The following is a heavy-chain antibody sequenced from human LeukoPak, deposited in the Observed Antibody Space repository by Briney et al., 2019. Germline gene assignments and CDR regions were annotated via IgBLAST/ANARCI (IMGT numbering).Heavy chain of an antibody. CDR3: ARASWSGSYCFGY. CDR2: IIPIFGTA. D-gene: IGHD1-26*01. V-gene: IGHV1-69*01. Sequence: SVKVSCKASGGTFSSYAVSWVRQAPGQGLEWMGGIIPIFGTANYAQKFQGRVTITADESTSTAYMELSSLRSEDTAVYYCARASWSGSYCFGYWGQGTLVTVSS. J-gene: IGHJ4*02. CDR1: GGTFSSYA.